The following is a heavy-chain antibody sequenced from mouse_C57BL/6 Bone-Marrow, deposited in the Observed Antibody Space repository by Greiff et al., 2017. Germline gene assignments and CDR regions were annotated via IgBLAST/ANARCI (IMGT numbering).Heavy chain of an antibody. CDR2: IRSKSNNYAT. V-gene: IGHV10-1*01. CDR3: VRGITTVVYWYFDV. CDR1: GFSFNTYA. D-gene: IGHD1-1*01. Sequence: EVKLLEPGGGLVQPKGSLKLSCAASGFSFNTYAMNWVRQAPGQGLEWVARIRSKSNNYATYYADSVKDRFTIPRDDSESMLYLQMNNLKTEDTAMYYCVRGITTVVYWYFDVWGTGTTVTVSS. J-gene: IGHJ1*03.